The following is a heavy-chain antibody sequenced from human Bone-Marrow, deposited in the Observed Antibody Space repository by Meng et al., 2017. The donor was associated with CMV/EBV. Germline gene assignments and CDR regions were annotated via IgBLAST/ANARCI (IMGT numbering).Heavy chain of an antibody. Sequence: ASVKVSCKASGYTFTSYGISWVRQAPGQGLEWMGWISAYNGNTNYAQKLQGRVTMTTDTSTSTAYMELRSLRSDDTAVYYCAKNDEYSSGSYPEYWGRGTLVTVSS. D-gene: IGHD3-10*01. CDR1: GYTFTSYG. J-gene: IGHJ4*02. CDR3: AKNDEYSSGSYPEY. CDR2: ISAYNGNT. V-gene: IGHV1-18*01.